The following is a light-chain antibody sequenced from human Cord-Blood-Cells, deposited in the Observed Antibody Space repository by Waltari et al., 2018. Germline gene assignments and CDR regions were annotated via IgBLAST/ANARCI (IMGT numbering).Light chain of an antibody. V-gene: IGKV2D-29*01. Sequence: DIVMTQTPLSLSVTPGQTASISCKSSQSLLHSDGKTYLYWYLQKPGQPPQLLIYEVSXXXXXXXXXXXXXXSGTXFTLKISRVEAEDVGVYYCMQSIQLPITFGQGTRLEIK. CDR3: MQSIQLPIT. CDR2: EVS. CDR1: QSLLHSDGKTY. J-gene: IGKJ5*01.